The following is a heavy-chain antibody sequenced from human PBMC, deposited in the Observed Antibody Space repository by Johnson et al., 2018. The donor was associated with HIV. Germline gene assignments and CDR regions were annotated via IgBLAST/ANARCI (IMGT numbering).Heavy chain of an antibody. D-gene: IGHD1-26*01. CDR2: INQDGSEK. CDR1: GFTFTNYW. J-gene: IGHJ3*02. V-gene: IGHV3-7*05. Sequence: VQLVESGGGLVQPGGSLRLSCAASGFTFTNYWMSWVRQVPGKGLEWMANINQDGSEKYYVGSLEGRFTISRDNAKNSLYLQMNSLRAEDTALYYCARASAATKGNAFDIWGQGTMVTVSS. CDR3: ARASAATKGNAFDI.